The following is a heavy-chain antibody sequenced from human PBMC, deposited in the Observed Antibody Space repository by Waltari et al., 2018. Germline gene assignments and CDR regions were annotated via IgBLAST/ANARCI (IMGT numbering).Heavy chain of an antibody. J-gene: IGHJ4*02. Sequence: QVQLVQSGAEVKKPGASVKVSCKASGYTFTNSHMHWVRQAPGQGPEWMGLINPTDGATIYAQTLQGRVTMTRDTSTSTVYMDLSSLRSADTAVYYCARDNTHWSFAKYWGQGTLVTVSS. V-gene: IGHV1-46*01. CDR3: ARDNTHWSFAKY. CDR1: GYTFTNSH. D-gene: IGHD2-21*01. CDR2: INPTDGAT.